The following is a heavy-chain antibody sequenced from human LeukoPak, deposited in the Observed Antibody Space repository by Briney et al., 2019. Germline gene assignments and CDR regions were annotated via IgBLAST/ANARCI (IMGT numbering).Heavy chain of an antibody. CDR3: ARGAPRRYYDSSGYHDY. J-gene: IGHJ4*02. D-gene: IGHD3-22*01. CDR2: ISAYNGNT. Sequence: GASVKVSCKASGYTFTSYGISWVRQAPGQGLEWMGWISAYNGNTNYAQKLQGRVPMTPDTSTSTAYMELRSLRSDDTAVYYCARGAPRRYYDSSGYHDYWGQGTLVTVSS. CDR1: GYTFTSYG. V-gene: IGHV1-18*01.